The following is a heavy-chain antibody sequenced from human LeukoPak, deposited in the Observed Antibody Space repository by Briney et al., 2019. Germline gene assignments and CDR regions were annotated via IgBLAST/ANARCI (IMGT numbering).Heavy chain of an antibody. V-gene: IGHV4-39*01. Sequence: KASETLSLTCTVSGGSISSSSYYWGWIRQPPGKGLEWIGSIYYSGSTYYNPSLKSRVTISVDTSKNQFSLKLSSVTAADTAVYYCARRGYSYGEQYYFDYRGQGTLVTVSS. CDR3: ARRGYSYGEQYYFDY. D-gene: IGHD5-18*01. CDR2: IYYSGST. CDR1: GGSISSSSYY. J-gene: IGHJ4*02.